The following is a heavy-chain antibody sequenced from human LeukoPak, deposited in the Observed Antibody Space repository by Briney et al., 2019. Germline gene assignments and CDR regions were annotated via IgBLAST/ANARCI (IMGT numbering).Heavy chain of an antibody. CDR3: AIDQRDFVV. Sequence: GGSLRLSCSASGFTFSGYGMHWVRQAPGKGLEWVAFIRYDGSNKFYADSVKGRFTISRDNSKNTLYLQMNSLRPDDMAVYYCAIDQRDFVVWGRGTLVSVSS. CDR1: GFTFSGYG. J-gene: IGHJ2*01. CDR2: IRYDGSNK. V-gene: IGHV3-30*02. D-gene: IGHD2-15*01.